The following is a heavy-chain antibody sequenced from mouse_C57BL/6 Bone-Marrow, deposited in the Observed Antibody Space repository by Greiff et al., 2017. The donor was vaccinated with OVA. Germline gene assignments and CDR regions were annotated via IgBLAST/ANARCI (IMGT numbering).Heavy chain of an antibody. CDR2: IWTGGGT. Sequence: VQLKESGPGLVAPSQSLSITCTVSGFSLTSYAISWVRQPPGKGLEWLGVIWTGGGTNYTSALKSRLSISKDNSKSQVFLKMNSLQTDDTARYYCAREPYYDYEGAWFAYWGQGTLVTVSA. J-gene: IGHJ3*01. V-gene: IGHV2-9-1*01. D-gene: IGHD2-4*01. CDR1: GFSLTSYA. CDR3: AREPYYDYEGAWFAY.